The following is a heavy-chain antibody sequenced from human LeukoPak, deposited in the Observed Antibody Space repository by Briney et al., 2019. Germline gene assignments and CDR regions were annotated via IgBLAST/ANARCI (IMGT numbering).Heavy chain of an antibody. D-gene: IGHD2-15*01. CDR2: IYTSGST. V-gene: IGHV4-61*02. Sequence: PSETLSLTCTVSGGSISSGSYFWSWIRQPAGKGLEWIGRIYTSGSTNYNPSLKSRVTISVDTSKNQFSLKLSSVTAADTAVYYCAREDIALDAFDIWGQGTMVTVSS. J-gene: IGHJ3*02. CDR3: AREDIALDAFDI. CDR1: GGSISSGSYF.